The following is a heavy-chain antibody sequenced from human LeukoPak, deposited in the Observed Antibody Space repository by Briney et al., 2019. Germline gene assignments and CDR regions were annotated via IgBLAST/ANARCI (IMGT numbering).Heavy chain of an antibody. Sequence: SESLSLTCTVSGGSISSYYWSWIRQPPGKGLEWIGYIYYSGSTNYNPSLKSRVTISVDTSKNQFSLKLSSVTAADTAVYYCARRGVYGAYDAFDIWGQGTMVTVSS. J-gene: IGHJ3*02. D-gene: IGHD4-17*01. V-gene: IGHV4-59*01. CDR2: IYYSGST. CDR3: ARRGVYGAYDAFDI. CDR1: GGSISSYY.